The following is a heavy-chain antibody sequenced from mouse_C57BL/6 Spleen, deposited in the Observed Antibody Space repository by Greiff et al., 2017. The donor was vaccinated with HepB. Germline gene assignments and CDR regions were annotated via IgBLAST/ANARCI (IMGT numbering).Heavy chain of an antibody. V-gene: IGHV3-6*01. CDR2: ISYDGSN. CDR3: AQGKRENYVDY. Sequence: EVQLQESGPGLVKPSQSLSLTCSVTGYSITSGYYWNWIRQFPGNKLEWMGYISYDGSNNYNPSLKNRISITRDTSKNQFFLKLNSVTTEDTATYYCAQGKRENYVDYWGQGTTLTVSS. J-gene: IGHJ2*01. CDR1: GYSITSGYY.